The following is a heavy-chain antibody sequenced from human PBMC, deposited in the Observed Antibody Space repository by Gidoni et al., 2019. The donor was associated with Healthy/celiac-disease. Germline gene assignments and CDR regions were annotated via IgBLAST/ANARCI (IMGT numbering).Heavy chain of an antibody. Sequence: EVQLLESGGGLVQPGGSLRLSCDASGFTFSSYAMSWVRQAPGKGLEWVSAISGSGGSTYYADSVKGRFTISRDNSKNTLYLQMNSLRAEDTAVYYCAKVGGSSGWSEYFQHWGQGTLVTVSS. CDR1: GFTFSSYA. V-gene: IGHV3-23*01. CDR2: ISGSGGST. CDR3: AKVGGSSGWSEYFQH. D-gene: IGHD6-19*01. J-gene: IGHJ1*01.